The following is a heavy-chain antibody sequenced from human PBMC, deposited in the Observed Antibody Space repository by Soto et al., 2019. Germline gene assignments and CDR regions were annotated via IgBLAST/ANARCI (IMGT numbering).Heavy chain of an antibody. CDR3: ARDMVRGVISDNWFDP. Sequence: GAAVKVSCKASGFSFSDYFMHWVRQAPGQGLEWMGWINPNSGGTNYAQKFQGRVTMTRDTSISTAYMELSRLRSDDTAVYYCARDMVRGVISDNWFDPWGQGTLVTVSS. D-gene: IGHD3-10*01. J-gene: IGHJ5*02. V-gene: IGHV1-2*02. CDR1: GFSFSDYF. CDR2: INPNSGGT.